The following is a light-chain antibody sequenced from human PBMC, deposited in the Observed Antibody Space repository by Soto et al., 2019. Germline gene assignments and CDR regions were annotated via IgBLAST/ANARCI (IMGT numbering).Light chain of an antibody. J-gene: IGKJ4*01. CDR2: GAS. V-gene: IGKV3-15*01. Sequence: EIVMTQSPASLSVSPGETATLSCRASQSVSSNLAWYQQKPGQAPRLLIYGASTRATGIPARFSGSGSGTDFTLTITSLQSEDFAVYYCQHYNNWPLTFGGGTKVESK. CDR1: QSVSSN. CDR3: QHYNNWPLT.